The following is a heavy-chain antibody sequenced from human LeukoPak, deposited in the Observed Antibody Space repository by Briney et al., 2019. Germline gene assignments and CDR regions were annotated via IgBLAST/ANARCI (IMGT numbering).Heavy chain of an antibody. CDR3: TRVRNSNNWWGPFDI. CDR2: ISPNNGNT. V-gene: IGHV1-18*01. Sequence: VASVKVSCKAFGYTFGTSGISWVRQAPGQRLEWMGWISPNNGNTQYAQGVQGRVTMTTDTSRSTAYMELRSLRSDDTAVYYCTRVRNSNNWWGPFDIWGQGTMVTASS. J-gene: IGHJ3*02. CDR1: GYTFGTSG. D-gene: IGHD1-1*01.